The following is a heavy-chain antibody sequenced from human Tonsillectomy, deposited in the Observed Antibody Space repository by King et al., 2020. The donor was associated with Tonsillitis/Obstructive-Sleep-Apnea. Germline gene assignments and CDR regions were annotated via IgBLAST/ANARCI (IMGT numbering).Heavy chain of an antibody. CDR3: ARDGGMIVSGAPSGFDY. J-gene: IGHJ4*02. CDR1: GFTFSSYE. CDR2: INSGTTI. D-gene: IGHD3-22*01. V-gene: IGHV3-48*03. Sequence: VQLVESGGGLVQPGGSLRLSCAASGFTFSSYEMNWVRQAPGKGLEWVSYINSGTTIYYADSVKGRFTISRDNAKNSLYLQMNSLRAEDTAVYYCARDGGMIVSGAPSGFDYWGQGLLVTVSS.